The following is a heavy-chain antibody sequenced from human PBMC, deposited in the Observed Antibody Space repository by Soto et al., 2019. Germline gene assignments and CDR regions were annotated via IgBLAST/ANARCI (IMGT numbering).Heavy chain of an antibody. J-gene: IGHJ6*02. CDR1: GGSISTYY. CDR3: AREGKEQQLVPYYYGMDV. Sequence: PSETLSLTCTVSGGSISTYYWSWIRQPAGKGLEWIGRIYTIGSTNYNPSLKSRVTMSVDTSKNQFSLKLNSVTAADTAVYYCAREGKEQQLVPYYYGMDVWGQGNTVTVSS. CDR2: IYTIGST. V-gene: IGHV4-4*07. D-gene: IGHD6-13*01.